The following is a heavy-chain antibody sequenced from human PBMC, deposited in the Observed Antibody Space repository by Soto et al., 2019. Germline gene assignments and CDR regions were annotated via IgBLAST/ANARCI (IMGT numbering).Heavy chain of an antibody. CDR3: ARHFVAVVIKGWGY. CDR1: GGSFSGYY. V-gene: IGHV4-34*01. Sequence: SETLSLTCAVYGGSFSGYYWSWIRQPPGKGLEWIGEINHSGSTNYNPSLKSRVTISVDTSKNQFSLKLISVTAADTAVYYCARHFVAVVIKGWGYWGQGTLVTVS. CDR2: INHSGST. D-gene: IGHD3-22*01. J-gene: IGHJ4*02.